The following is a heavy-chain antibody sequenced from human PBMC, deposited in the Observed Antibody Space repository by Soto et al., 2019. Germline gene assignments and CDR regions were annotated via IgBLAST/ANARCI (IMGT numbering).Heavy chain of an antibody. CDR3: ARGSTDSYPGSRIFDF. D-gene: IGHD3-10*01. Sequence: GGSLRLSCVASGLTFGSRAMSWVRQAPGEGLQWVSTITDTGGDAKYADSVRGRFVVSRDNSKKTLYLQMTSLTAEDSAMYYCARGSTDSYPGSRIFDFWGRGTLVTVSS. CDR1: GLTFGSRA. CDR2: ITDTGGDA. J-gene: IGHJ4*02. V-gene: IGHV3-23*01.